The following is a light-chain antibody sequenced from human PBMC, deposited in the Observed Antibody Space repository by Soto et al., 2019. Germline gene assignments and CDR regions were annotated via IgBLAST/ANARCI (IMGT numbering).Light chain of an antibody. CDR2: ENN. CDR3: GTWDSSLSAGV. J-gene: IGLJ1*01. Sequence: QSVLTQPPSVSAAPGQKVTISCSGSSSNIGNNYVSWYQQLPGTAPKLLIYENNKRPSGIPDRFSGSKSGTSATLGITGLQTGDEADYDCGTWDSSLSAGVFGTGTKVT. V-gene: IGLV1-51*02. CDR1: SSNIGNNY.